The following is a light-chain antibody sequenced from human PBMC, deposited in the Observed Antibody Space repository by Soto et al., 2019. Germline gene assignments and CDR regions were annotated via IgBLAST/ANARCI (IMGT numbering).Light chain of an antibody. CDR2: GAS. V-gene: IGKV3-15*01. CDR1: ESVGSK. CDR3: QHHDNWPLIT. Sequence: EIVMTQSPATLSVSPGERATLSCRASESVGSKVAWYQQKPGQAPRVLIYGASIRATGIPASFSGSGSGTAFTLTISSLQSEDLALYYCQHHDNWPLITFGQGTRLEIK. J-gene: IGKJ5*01.